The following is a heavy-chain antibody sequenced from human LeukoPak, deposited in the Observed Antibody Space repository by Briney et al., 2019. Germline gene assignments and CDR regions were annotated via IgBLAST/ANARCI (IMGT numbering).Heavy chain of an antibody. D-gene: IGHD6-19*01. Sequence: SVKVSCKASGGTFSSYAISWVRQAPGQGLEWMGGIIPIFGTANYAQKFQGRVTITADESTSTAYMELSSLRSEDRAVYYCARVGGPGYSSGWYGYWGQGTLVTVSS. CDR1: GGTFSSYA. CDR3: ARVGGPGYSSGWYGY. V-gene: IGHV1-69*13. J-gene: IGHJ4*02. CDR2: IIPIFGTA.